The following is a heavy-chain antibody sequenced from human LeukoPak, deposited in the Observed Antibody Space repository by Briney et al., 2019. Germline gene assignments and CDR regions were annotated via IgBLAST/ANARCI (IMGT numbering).Heavy chain of an antibody. D-gene: IGHD2-2*01. Sequence: ASVMVSCKASGYTFNSYGISWVRQAPGQGLEWMAWISPSSGNTNYAQKLQGRVTMTTDTSTSTAYMELRSLRSDDTAVYYCARGCSSTSCSFDYWGQGTLVTVSS. CDR2: ISPSSGNT. CDR1: GYTFNSYG. V-gene: IGHV1-18*01. J-gene: IGHJ4*02. CDR3: ARGCSSTSCSFDY.